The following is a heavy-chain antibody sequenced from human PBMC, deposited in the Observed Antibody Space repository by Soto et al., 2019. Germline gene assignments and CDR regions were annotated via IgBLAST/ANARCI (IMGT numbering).Heavy chain of an antibody. D-gene: IGHD6-19*01. CDR3: ARGNQWVVFGPSDH. CDR2: ISPDGATK. J-gene: IGHJ5*02. CDR1: GFTFRNFA. Sequence: GGSLRLSCTGSGFTFRNFAMYWVRQAPGKGLDWVAGISPDGATKHHSDSVKGRLTISRDNSKDTLYLEMSGLRRDDTAVYYFARGNQWVVFGPSDHRGLGTPVTVSS. V-gene: IGHV3-30*04.